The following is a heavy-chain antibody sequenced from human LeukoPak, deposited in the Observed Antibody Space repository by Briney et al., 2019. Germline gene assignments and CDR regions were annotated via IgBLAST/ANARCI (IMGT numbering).Heavy chain of an antibody. Sequence: GGSLRLSCTVSGSTFSNYGMHWIRQAPGKGLEWVSFIWYDSKNKYYADSVKGRFTISRDNAKNSLYLQMNSLRAEDTAVYYCARDLGYGGTPGLDYWGQGTLVTVPS. J-gene: IGHJ4*02. V-gene: IGHV3-33*01. CDR2: IWYDSKNK. CDR3: ARDLGYGGTPGLDY. CDR1: GSTFSNYG. D-gene: IGHD4-23*01.